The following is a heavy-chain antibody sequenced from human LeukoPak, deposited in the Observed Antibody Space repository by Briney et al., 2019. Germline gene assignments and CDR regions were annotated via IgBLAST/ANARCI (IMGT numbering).Heavy chain of an antibody. V-gene: IGHV3-21*05. CDR3: ARDVSLLWSGYYTGLGANWFDP. CDR2: ITGAGNNI. D-gene: IGHD3-3*01. CDR1: GFTFSNFG. J-gene: IGHJ5*02. Sequence: GGSLRLSCVVSGFTFSNFGMNWVRQAPGQGLEWLSYITGAGNNIYYADSVKGRFTISRDNARNSLYLQMSSLRAEDTAVYYCARDVSLLWSGYYTGLGANWFDPWGQGTLVTVSS.